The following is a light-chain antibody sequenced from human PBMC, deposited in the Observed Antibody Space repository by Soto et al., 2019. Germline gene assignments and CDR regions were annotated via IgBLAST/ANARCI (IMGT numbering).Light chain of an antibody. CDR1: SSDVGGYNY. CDR3: SSYTSSSRYV. J-gene: IGLJ1*01. CDR2: DVS. V-gene: IGLV2-14*01. Sequence: QSVLTQPASVSGSHGQSITISCTGTSSDVGGYNYVSWYQQHPGKAPKLMIYDVSNRPSGVSNRFSGSKSGNTASLTISGLQAEDEADYYCSSYTSSSRYVFGTGTKV.